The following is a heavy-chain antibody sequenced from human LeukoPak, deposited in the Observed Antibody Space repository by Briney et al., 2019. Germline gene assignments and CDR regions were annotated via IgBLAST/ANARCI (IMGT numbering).Heavy chain of an antibody. CDR1: GFTFSSYA. CDR3: AKDSSGSSYSYDAFDI. CDR2: ISGSGGST. Sequence: GGSLRLSCAASGFTFSSYAMSWVRQAPGKGLEWVSAISGSGGSTYYADSVKGRFTISRDNSKNTLYLQMNSLRAEDTAVYYSAKDSSGSSYSYDAFDIWGQGTMVTVSS. V-gene: IGHV3-23*01. J-gene: IGHJ3*02. D-gene: IGHD3-22*01.